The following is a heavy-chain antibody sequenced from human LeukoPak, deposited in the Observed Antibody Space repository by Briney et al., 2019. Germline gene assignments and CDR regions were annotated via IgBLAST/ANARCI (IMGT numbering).Heavy chain of an antibody. CDR1: GFTVSSNY. J-gene: IGHJ3*02. Sequence: GGSLRLSCAASGFTVSSNYMSWVRQAPGKGLEWDSVIYPGGSTYYADSVKGRFTISRHNSENTLDLQMNSLRVEDTAVYYCARGPWAAAGGLIDGLDIWGQGTMVTVSS. D-gene: IGHD6-13*01. CDR2: IYPGGST. V-gene: IGHV3-53*04. CDR3: ARGPWAAAGGLIDGLDI.